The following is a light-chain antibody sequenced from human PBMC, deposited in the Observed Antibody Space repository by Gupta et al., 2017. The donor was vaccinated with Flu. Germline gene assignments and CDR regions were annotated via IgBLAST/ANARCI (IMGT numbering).Light chain of an antibody. CDR3: ATWDDSMNVYV. V-gene: IGLV1-36*01. CDR1: SSNIGNNA. Sequence: QSVLTQPPSVSEAPRQTVTISCSGSSSNIGNNAVNWYQQFPGKAPKLLIYYDDLRPSGVPDRFSGSKSGTSASVAISGLQAEDEADYYCATWDDSMNVYVFGTGTKVTVL. CDR2: YDD. J-gene: IGLJ1*01.